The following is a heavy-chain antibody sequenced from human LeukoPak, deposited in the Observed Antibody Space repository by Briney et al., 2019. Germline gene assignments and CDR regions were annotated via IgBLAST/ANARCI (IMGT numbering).Heavy chain of an antibody. J-gene: IGHJ6*03. CDR1: GFTFSTYS. CDR3: ASGGGFYCSSTSCYGLYYMDV. Sequence: GGSLRLSCAASGFTFSTYSMNWVRQAPGKGLEWVSSISTSSSFIYYADSVKGRFTISRDNAKNSLYLQMNSLRAEDTAVYYCASGGGFYCSSTSCYGLYYMDVWGKGTTVTISS. CDR2: ISTSSSFI. V-gene: IGHV3-21*01. D-gene: IGHD2-2*01.